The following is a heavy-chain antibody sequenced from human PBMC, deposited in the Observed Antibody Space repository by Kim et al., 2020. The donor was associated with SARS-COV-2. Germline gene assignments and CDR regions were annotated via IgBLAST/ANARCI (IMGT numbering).Heavy chain of an antibody. D-gene: IGHD3-3*01. CDR1: GFTFSSYG. V-gene: IGHV3-33*01. J-gene: IGHJ3*02. Sequence: GGSLRLSCAASGFTFSSYGMHWVRQAPGKGLEWVAVIWYDGSNKYYADSVKGRFTISRDNSKNTLYLQMNSLRAEDTAVYYCARDEDKISRVVIGDAFDIWGQGTMVTVSS. CDR3: ARDEDKISRVVIGDAFDI. CDR2: IWYDGSNK.